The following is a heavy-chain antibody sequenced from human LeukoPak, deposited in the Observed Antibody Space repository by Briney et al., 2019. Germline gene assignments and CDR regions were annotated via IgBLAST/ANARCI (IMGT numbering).Heavy chain of an antibody. J-gene: IGHJ4*02. CDR3: ARTYSSGWYGY. D-gene: IGHD6-19*01. CDR1: GFTFSSYS. Sequence: GGSLRLSCAASGFTFSSYSMNWVRQAPGKGLEWVSSISSSSSDIYYADSVKGRFTISRDNAKNSLYLQMNSMRAEDTAVYYCARTYSSGWYGYWGQGTLVTVSS. CDR2: ISSSSSDI. V-gene: IGHV3-21*01.